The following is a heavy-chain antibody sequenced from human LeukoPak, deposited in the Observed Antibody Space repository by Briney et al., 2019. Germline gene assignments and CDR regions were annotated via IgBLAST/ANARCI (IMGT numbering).Heavy chain of an antibody. J-gene: IGHJ4*02. CDR1: GYTFTSYG. V-gene: IGHV1-69*13. Sequence: SVKVSCKASGYTFTSYGISWVRQAPGQGLEWMGGIIPIFGTANYGQKFQGRVTITADESTSTAYMELSSLRSEDTAVYYCASDDSSGWYAYWGQGTLVTVSS. CDR3: ASDDSSGWYAY. CDR2: IIPIFGTA. D-gene: IGHD6-19*01.